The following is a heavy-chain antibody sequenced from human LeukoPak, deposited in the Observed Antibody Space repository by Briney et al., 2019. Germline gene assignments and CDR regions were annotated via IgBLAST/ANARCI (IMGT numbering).Heavy chain of an antibody. CDR3: ARLISAYYADY. CDR2: IYYSGST. J-gene: IGHJ4*02. V-gene: IGHV4-59*08. D-gene: IGHD1-26*01. Sequence: SETLSLTCTVSGGSISSYYWSWIRQTPGKWLEWIGDIYYSGSTNYNPSLKSRVTISVDTSKNQFSLKLSSVTAADTAVYYCARLISAYYADYWGQGALVTVSS. CDR1: GGSISSYY.